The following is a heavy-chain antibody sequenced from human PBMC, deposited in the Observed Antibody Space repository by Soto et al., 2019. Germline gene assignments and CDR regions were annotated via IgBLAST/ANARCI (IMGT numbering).Heavy chain of an antibody. D-gene: IGHD6-19*01. Sequence: QVQLVQSGAEVKKPGSSVKVSCKASGGTFSSYAISWVRQAPGQGLEWMGGIIPIFGTANYAQKFQGRVTITADESTSTAYMELSSLRSEDTAVCYCARQGRNSSGWYFFYFDYWGQGTLVTVSS. V-gene: IGHV1-69*01. CDR3: ARQGRNSSGWYFFYFDY. CDR1: GGTFSSYA. J-gene: IGHJ4*02. CDR2: IIPIFGTA.